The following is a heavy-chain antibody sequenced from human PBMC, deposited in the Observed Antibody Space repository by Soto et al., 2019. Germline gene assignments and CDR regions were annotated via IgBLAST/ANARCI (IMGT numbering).Heavy chain of an antibody. CDR3: ARDLWVEPELYYYGMDV. Sequence: SETLSLTCAVSGDSISSADYYWGWIRQTPGKGLAWIGHIFYTGTTYYNPSLKSRLTISVDTSKNHFSLRLTSVTAADTAVYYCARDLWVEPELYYYGMDVWGQGTTVT. J-gene: IGHJ6*02. CDR1: GDSISSADYY. V-gene: IGHV4-30-4*01. D-gene: IGHD1-1*01. CDR2: IFYTGTT.